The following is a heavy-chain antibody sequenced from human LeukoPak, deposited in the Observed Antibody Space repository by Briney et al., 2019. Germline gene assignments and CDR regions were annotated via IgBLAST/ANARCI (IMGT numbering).Heavy chain of an antibody. CDR1: GFTFSSYE. V-gene: IGHV3-48*03. CDR3: ARDLGYCSGGSCYGKRGYYFDY. J-gene: IGHJ4*02. Sequence: PGGSLRLSCAASGFTFSSYEMNWVRQAPGKGLEWVSYISSSGSTIYYADSVKGRFTISRDNAKNSLYLQMNSLRAEDTAVYYCARDLGYCSGGSCYGKRGYYFDYWGQGTLVTVSS. CDR2: ISSSGSTI. D-gene: IGHD2-15*01.